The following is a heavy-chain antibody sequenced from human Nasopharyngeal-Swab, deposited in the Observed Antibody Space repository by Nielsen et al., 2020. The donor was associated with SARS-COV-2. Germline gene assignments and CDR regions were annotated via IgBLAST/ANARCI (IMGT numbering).Heavy chain of an antibody. CDR1: RGTFSSYA. CDR3: ARGNEGAAAGTGYYYYGMDV. CDR2: IIPILGIA. Sequence: SVKVSCKASRGTFSSYAISWVRQAPGQGLEWMGRIIPILGIANYAQKFQGRVTITADKSTSTAYMELSSLRSEDTAVYYCARGNEGAAAGTGYYYYGMDVWGQGTTVTVSS. D-gene: IGHD6-13*01. J-gene: IGHJ6*02. V-gene: IGHV1-69*04.